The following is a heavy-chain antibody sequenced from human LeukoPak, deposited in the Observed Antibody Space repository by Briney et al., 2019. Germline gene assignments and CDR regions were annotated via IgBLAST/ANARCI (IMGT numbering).Heavy chain of an antibody. CDR3: ARGRFGNYFDF. CDR2: ISGGGDST. J-gene: IGHJ4*02. CDR1: GFTLSTHA. Sequence: QPGGSLTLSCAPSGFTLSTHAMSWAPQAPGQGGEWISAISGGGDSTYYADSVKGRFTISRDNAKSTLYLQMNSLRAEDTAVYYCARGRFGNYFDFWGQGTLVTVSS. D-gene: IGHD3-10*01. V-gene: IGHV3-23*01.